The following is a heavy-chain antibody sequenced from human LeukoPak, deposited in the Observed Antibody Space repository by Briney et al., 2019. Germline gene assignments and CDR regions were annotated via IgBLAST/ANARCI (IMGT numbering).Heavy chain of an antibody. V-gene: IGHV7-4-1*02. CDR2: INTNTGNP. J-gene: IGHJ4*02. Sequence: PRASLKVSCKTSGYTFSSYTIIWVRQAPRQGLEWMGWINTNTGNPTYAQCFTGRYVFSLDTSVSTAYLQISGLTADDTAVYFCGRDPRLGIRGYTYGYIDYWGQGTLVTVSS. CDR3: GRDPRLGIRGYTYGYIDY. D-gene: IGHD5-18*01. CDR1: GYTFSSYT.